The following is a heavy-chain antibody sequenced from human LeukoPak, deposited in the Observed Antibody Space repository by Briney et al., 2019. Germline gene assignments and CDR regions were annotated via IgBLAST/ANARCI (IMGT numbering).Heavy chain of an antibody. Sequence: ASVKVSCKASGYTFISYYINWVRQATGQGLEWMGWMNPNRGNTGYAQKFQGRVTITRNTSISTAYMELSSLRSEDTVVYYCARVVGYCSSTSCPRDAFDIWGQGTMVTVSS. J-gene: IGHJ3*02. D-gene: IGHD2-2*01. V-gene: IGHV1-8*03. CDR1: GYTFISYY. CDR2: MNPNRGNT. CDR3: ARVVGYCSSTSCPRDAFDI.